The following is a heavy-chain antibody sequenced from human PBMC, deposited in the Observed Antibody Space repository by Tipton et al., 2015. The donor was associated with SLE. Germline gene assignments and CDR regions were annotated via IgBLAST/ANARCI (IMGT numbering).Heavy chain of an antibody. CDR1: GGSISSGGYY. CDR3: ARGWYSSSGGGYYFDY. V-gene: IGHV4-31*03. CDR2: IYYSGST. J-gene: IGHJ4*02. D-gene: IGHD6-13*01. Sequence: TLSLTCTVSGGSISSGGYYWSWIRQHPGKGLEWIGYIYYSGSTYYNPSLQSRVTISVDTSKNPFSLKLSSVTAADTAVYYCARGWYSSSGGGYYFDYWGQGTLVTVSS.